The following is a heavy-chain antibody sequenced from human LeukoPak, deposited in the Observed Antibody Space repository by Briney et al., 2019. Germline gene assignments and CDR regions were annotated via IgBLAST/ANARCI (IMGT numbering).Heavy chain of an antibody. D-gene: IGHD7-27*01. Sequence: SETLSLTCAVYGGSFSGYYWGWIRQPPGKGLEWVGYISYSGSTNYNPSLKSRVTISQDTSKNQFSLKLRSVTAADTAVYFCTREGLGIESFDYWGQGTLVTVSS. V-gene: IGHV4-34*11. CDR2: ISYSGST. J-gene: IGHJ4*02. CDR3: TREGLGIESFDY. CDR1: GGSFSGYY.